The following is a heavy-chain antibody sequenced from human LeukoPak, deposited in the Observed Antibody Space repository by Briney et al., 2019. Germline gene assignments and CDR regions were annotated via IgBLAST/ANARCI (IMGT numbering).Heavy chain of an antibody. Sequence: SETLSLTCTVSGGSISSSSYYWGWIRQPPGKGLEWIGSIYYSGSTYYNPSLKSRVTISVDTSKNQFSLKLSSVTAADTAVYYCARPRHARMTTKRNAFDIWGQGTMVTVSS. V-gene: IGHV4-39*01. D-gene: IGHD4-17*01. J-gene: IGHJ3*02. CDR1: GGSISSSSYY. CDR3: ARPRHARMTTKRNAFDI. CDR2: IYYSGST.